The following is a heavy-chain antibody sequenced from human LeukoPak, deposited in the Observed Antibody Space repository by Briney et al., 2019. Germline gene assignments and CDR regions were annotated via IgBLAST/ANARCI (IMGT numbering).Heavy chain of an antibody. J-gene: IGHJ6*03. Sequence: PGGSLRLSCAASGFTFSDYYMSWIRQAPGKGLEWVSYISSSGSTIYYADSVKGRFTISRDNAKNSLYLQMNSLRAEDTAVYYCARDRDSNCLYYYMDVWGKGTTVTVSS. CDR1: GFTFSDYY. CDR2: ISSSGSTI. D-gene: IGHD4-11*01. V-gene: IGHV3-11*04. CDR3: ARDRDSNCLYYYMDV.